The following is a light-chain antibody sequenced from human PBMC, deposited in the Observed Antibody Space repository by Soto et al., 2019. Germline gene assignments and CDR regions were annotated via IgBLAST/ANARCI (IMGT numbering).Light chain of an antibody. CDR3: QQHINWPLT. Sequence: EIVLTQSPATLSLSPGERATLSYRASQSVSSYLAWYQHKPGQAPRLLIYDASNRATGVPVRFSGSGSGADFTLTISSLEPEDFALYYCQQHINWPLTFGGGTKVDIK. V-gene: IGKV3-11*01. J-gene: IGKJ4*01. CDR2: DAS. CDR1: QSVSSY.